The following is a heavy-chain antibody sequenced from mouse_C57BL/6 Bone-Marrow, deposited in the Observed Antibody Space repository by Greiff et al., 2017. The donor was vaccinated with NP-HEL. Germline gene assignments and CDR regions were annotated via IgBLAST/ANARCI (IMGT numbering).Heavy chain of an antibody. CDR3: ARGLLWLRRRDYYAMDY. CDR1: GYTFTSYW. J-gene: IGHJ4*01. V-gene: IGHV1-64*01. D-gene: IGHD2-2*01. CDR2: IHPNSGST. Sequence: VKLLEPGAELVKPGASVKLSCKASGYTFTSYWMHWVKQRPGQGLEWIGMIHPNSGSTNYNEKFKSKATLTVDKSSSTAYMQLSSLTSEDSAVYYCARGLLWLRRRDYYAMDYWGQGTSVTVSS.